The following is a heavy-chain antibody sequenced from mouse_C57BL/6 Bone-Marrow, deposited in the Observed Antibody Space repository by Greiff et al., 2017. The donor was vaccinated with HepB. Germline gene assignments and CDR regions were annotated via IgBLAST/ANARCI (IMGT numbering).Heavy chain of an antibody. CDR1: GYTFHDYY. D-gene: IGHD2-4*01. V-gene: IGHV1-75*01. J-gene: IGHJ3*01. CDR3: ARRRGFYDYDGAWFAY. Sequence: VQLQQSGPELVKPGASVKISCKASGYTFHDYYINWVNPRPGQGLDWIGWIFPGSGSTYYNEKFNGKATLTVDKSSSTAYMLLSSLTSEDSAVYFCARRRGFYDYDGAWFAYWGQGTLVTVSA. CDR2: IFPGSGST.